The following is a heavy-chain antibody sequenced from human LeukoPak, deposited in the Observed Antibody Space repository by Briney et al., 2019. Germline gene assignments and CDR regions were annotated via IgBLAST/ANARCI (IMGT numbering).Heavy chain of an antibody. CDR3: ARDYGGNLDY. D-gene: IGHD4-23*01. J-gene: IGHJ4*02. V-gene: IGHV4-38-2*02. Sequence: PSETLSLTCAVSGYSISSGYYWGWIRQPPGKGLEWIGSIYHSGSTYYNPSLKSRVTISVDTSKNQSSLKLSSVTAADTAVYYCARDYGGNLDYWGQGTLVTVSS. CDR1: GYSISSGYY. CDR2: IYHSGST.